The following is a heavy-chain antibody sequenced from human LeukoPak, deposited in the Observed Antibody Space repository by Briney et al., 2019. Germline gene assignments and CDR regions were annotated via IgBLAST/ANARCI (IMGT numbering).Heavy chain of an antibody. CDR2: IYYSGST. J-gene: IGHJ3*02. CDR1: GGSISTSY. V-gene: IGHV4-59*01. Sequence: SETLSLTCTVSGGSISTSYWSWIRQPPGKGLEWIGYIYYSGSTNYNPSLKSRVTISVDTSKNQFSLKLSSVTAADTAVYYCARGPQYCSDGSCYSYAFDIWGQGTMVAVSS. D-gene: IGHD2-15*01. CDR3: ARGPQYCSDGSCYSYAFDI.